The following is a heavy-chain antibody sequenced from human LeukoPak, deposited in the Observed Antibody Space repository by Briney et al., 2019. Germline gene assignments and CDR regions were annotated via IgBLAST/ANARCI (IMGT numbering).Heavy chain of an antibody. D-gene: IGHD6-6*01. V-gene: IGHV3-30*18. J-gene: IGHJ4*02. Sequence: PGGSLRLSCAASGFTFSSYGMHWVRQAPGEGLEWVAVISNDGSIKYYADPVKGRFTVSRDNSKNTLNLQMSSLRAEDTAIYYCVKEISSSWSFWGQGTLVTVPS. CDR1: GFTFSSYG. CDR2: ISNDGSIK. CDR3: VKEISSSWSF.